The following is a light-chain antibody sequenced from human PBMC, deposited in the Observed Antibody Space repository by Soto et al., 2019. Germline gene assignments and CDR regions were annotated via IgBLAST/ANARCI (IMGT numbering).Light chain of an antibody. V-gene: IGKV1-5*03. J-gene: IGKJ2*01. CDR1: ERISSW. Sequence: DIQLTQSPSSLSASVGDRVTITCRASERISSWLAWYQQKPGKAPKPLIYKASSLESGVPSRFSGSGPRTEFTLTISSLQPDDFATYYCQQYNSYYTLGQGTKVDTK. CDR2: KAS. CDR3: QQYNSYYT.